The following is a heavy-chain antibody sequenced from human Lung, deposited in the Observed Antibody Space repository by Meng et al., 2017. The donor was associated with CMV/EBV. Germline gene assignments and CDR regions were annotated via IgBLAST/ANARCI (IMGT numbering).Heavy chain of an antibody. D-gene: IGHD5-24*01. CDR2: ISAYNGNT. V-gene: IGHV1-18*01. J-gene: IGHJ5*02. Sequence: AXVXVSCKASGYTFTSYGISWVRQAPGQGLGWMGWISAYNGNTNYAQKLQGRVNMTTDTSTSTAYMELRSLRSDDTAVYYCARKMNWFDPWGQGTLVIVSS. CDR1: GYTFTSYG. CDR3: ARKMNWFDP.